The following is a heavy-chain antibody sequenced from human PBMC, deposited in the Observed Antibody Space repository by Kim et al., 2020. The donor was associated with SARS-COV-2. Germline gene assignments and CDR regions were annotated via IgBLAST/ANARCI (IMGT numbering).Heavy chain of an antibody. D-gene: IGHD6-19*01. J-gene: IGHJ5*02. V-gene: IGHV1-24*01. CDR3: ATGPAVAGRGGWFDP. Sequence: AQKFQGRVTMTEDTSTDTAYMELSSLRSEDTAVYYCATGPAVAGRGGWFDPWGQGTLVTVSS.